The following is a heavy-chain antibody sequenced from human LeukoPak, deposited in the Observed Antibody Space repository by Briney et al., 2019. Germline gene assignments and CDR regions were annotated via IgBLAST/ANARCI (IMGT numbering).Heavy chain of an antibody. D-gene: IGHD1-26*01. CDR1: EFTLRSYN. J-gene: IGHJ4*02. V-gene: IGHV3-21*01. Sequence: GGSLRLSCAASEFTLRSYNMHWVRQAPGKGLEWVSYISTSSTYIYYADSVKGRFTISRDNAKNSLYLHMDSLRAEDTAVYYCARDASGSSIGLIDFGGQGTLVTVSS. CDR3: ARDASGSSIGLIDF. CDR2: ISTSSTYI.